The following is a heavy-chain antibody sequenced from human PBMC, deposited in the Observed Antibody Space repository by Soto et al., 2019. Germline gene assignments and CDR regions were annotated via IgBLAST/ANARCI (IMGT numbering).Heavy chain of an antibody. V-gene: IGHV3-49*03. CDR1: GFTCCDYA. CDR3: TREVPAEITAVDY. Sequence: EVQLVESGGGLVQPGRSLRLSCTASGFTCCDYAMSWLRQAPGKGLEWVVFIRSKAYGGTTEYAASVKGRFTISRDDSKSIAYLQTNSLKTEDTAVYYCTREVPAEITAVDYWGQGTLVTVSS. CDR2: IRSKAYGGTT. J-gene: IGHJ4*02. D-gene: IGHD2-2*01.